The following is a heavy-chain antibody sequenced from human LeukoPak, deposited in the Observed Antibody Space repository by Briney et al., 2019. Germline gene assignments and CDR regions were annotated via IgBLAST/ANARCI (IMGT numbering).Heavy chain of an antibody. CDR1: GFTFTTYG. D-gene: IGHD2-15*01. V-gene: IGHV5-51*01. J-gene: IGHJ4*02. Sequence: GESLKISCKGSGFTFTTYGIDWVRQTPGKGLEWMGIIYLGDSDARYSPSFQGQVTISGDKSINTAYVHWSNLKASDTAKYYCARRACSGDSCLDYWGQGTLVTVSS. CDR3: ARRACSGDSCLDY. CDR2: IYLGDSDA.